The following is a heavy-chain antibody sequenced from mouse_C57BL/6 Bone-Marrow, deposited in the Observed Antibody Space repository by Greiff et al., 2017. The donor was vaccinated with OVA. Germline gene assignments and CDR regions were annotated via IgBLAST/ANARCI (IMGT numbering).Heavy chain of an antibody. V-gene: IGHV1-50*01. CDR3: ARSYYDYDWFAY. Sequence: VQLQQPGAELVKPGASVKLSCKASGYTFTSYWMQWVKQRPGQGLEWIGEIDPSDSYTNDNQKFKGKATLTVDTSSSTAYMQLSSLTSEDSAVYYCARSYYDYDWFAYWGQGTLVTVSA. CDR1: GYTFTSYW. J-gene: IGHJ3*01. CDR2: IDPSDSYT. D-gene: IGHD2-4*01.